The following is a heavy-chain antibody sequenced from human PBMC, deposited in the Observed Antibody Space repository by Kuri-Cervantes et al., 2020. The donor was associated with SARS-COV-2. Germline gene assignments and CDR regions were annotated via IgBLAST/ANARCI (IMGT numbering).Heavy chain of an antibody. V-gene: IGHV3-66*01. CDR1: GFTFSSYA. J-gene: IGHJ6*02. Sequence: GESLKISCAASGFTFSSYAMSWVRQAPGKGLEWVSVIYSGGSTYYADSVKGRFTISRDNSKNTLYLQMNRLRAEDTAVYYCARYGAVERDYYYYYGMDVWGQGTTVTVSS. D-gene: IGHD1-1*01. CDR3: ARYGAVERDYYYYYGMDV. CDR2: IYSGGST.